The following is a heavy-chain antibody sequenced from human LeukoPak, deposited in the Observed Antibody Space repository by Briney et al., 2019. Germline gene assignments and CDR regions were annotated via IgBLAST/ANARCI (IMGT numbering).Heavy chain of an antibody. CDR1: GFTFSDYY. Sequence: GGSLRLSCAASGFTFSDYYMSWIRQAPGKGLEWVSYISSSGSTIYYADSVKGRFTISRDNAKNSLYLQMNSLRAEDTAVYYCARDLEYYDSSGYYSALDYWGQGTLVTVSS. D-gene: IGHD3-22*01. CDR2: ISSSGSTI. V-gene: IGHV3-11*04. CDR3: ARDLEYYDSSGYYSALDY. J-gene: IGHJ4*02.